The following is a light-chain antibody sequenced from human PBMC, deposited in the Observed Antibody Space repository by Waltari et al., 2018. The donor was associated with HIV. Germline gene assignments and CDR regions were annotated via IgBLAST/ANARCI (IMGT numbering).Light chain of an antibody. CDR1: GANLGSNS. CDR2: MNN. CDR3: AAWDDSLSGPV. J-gene: IGLJ3*02. Sequence: QSVLTQPPSASGTPGQSVTIPCSGSGANLGSNSVYWYQTLPGTPPKPLIYMNNQRPSGVPDRFSGSKSGTSASLAISGLRSGDEADYYCAAWDDSLSGPVFGGGTKVTVL. V-gene: IGLV1-47*01.